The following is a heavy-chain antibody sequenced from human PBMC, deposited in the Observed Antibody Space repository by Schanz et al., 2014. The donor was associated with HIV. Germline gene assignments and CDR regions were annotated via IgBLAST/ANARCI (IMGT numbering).Heavy chain of an antibody. CDR3: AKGQRGVVRGDIAY. J-gene: IGHJ4*02. Sequence: EVHLLESGGGLVQPGGSLRLSCAASGFSFSDNVMTWVRQAPGKGLEWVSIISARGGDTYYADSVKGRFTISRDNSKNTLYLQMNSLRAEDTAVYYCAKGQRGVVRGDIAYWGQGTLVTVSS. V-gene: IGHV3-23*01. CDR2: ISARGGDT. CDR1: GFSFSDNV. D-gene: IGHD3-10*01.